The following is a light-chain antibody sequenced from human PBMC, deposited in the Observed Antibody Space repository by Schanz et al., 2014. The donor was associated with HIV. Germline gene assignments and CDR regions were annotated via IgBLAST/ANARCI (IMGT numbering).Light chain of an antibody. CDR2: GAS. CDR1: QSVSSSY. J-gene: IGKJ4*01. V-gene: IGKV3-20*01. CDR3: QKYNSAPLT. Sequence: EIVLTQSPGTLSLSPGERATLSCRASQSVSSSYLAWYQQKPGQAPRLLMYGASSRVTGIPDRFSGSGSGTDFTLTISSLQPEDVAIYFCQKYNSAPLTFGGGTKVAIK.